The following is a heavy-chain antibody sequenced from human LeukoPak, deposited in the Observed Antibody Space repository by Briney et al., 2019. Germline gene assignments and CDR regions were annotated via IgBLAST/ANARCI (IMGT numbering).Heavy chain of an antibody. CDR2: IIPILGIA. J-gene: IGHJ6*02. CDR1: GGTFSSYA. Sequence: AASVTVSCTASGGTFSSYAISWVRQAPGQGLEWMGRIIPILGIANYAQKFQGRVTITADKSTSTAYMELSGLRSEDTAVYYCASKSIEDSYGPGYHYYGMDVWGQGTTVTVSS. CDR3: ASKSIEDSYGPGYHYYGMDV. D-gene: IGHD5-18*01. V-gene: IGHV1-69*04.